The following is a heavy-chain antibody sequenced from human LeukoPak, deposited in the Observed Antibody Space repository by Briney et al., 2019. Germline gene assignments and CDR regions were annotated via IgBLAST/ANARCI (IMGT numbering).Heavy chain of an antibody. CDR1: GYTFTSYY. V-gene: IGHV1-46*01. Sequence: ASVKVSCKASGYTFTSYYMHWVRQAPRQGLEWMGIINPSGGSTSYAQKFQGRVTMTRDMSTSTVYMELSSLRSEDTAVCYCARDRGVFYDSGLLDYWGQGTLVTVSS. J-gene: IGHJ4*02. D-gene: IGHD3-22*01. CDR2: INPSGGST. CDR3: ARDRGVFYDSGLLDY.